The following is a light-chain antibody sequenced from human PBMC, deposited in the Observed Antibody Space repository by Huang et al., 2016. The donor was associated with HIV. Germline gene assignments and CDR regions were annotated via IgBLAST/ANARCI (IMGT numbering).Light chain of an antibody. Sequence: DIQMTQSSATLSASVGDRIMIACRASQSISTWLAWYQQKPGGAPNLLIYEASTLESGVPSRFSGVGSGTDFTLTISSLQPDDFATYYCQQYNSFPWTFGQGTKVEV. CDR1: QSISTW. J-gene: IGKJ1*01. CDR3: QQYNSFPWT. V-gene: IGKV1-5*03. CDR2: EAS.